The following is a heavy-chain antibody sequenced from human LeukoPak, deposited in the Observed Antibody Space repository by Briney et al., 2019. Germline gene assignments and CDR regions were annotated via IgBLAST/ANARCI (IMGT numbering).Heavy chain of an antibody. D-gene: IGHD3-16*02. J-gene: IGHJ4*02. CDR2: INPNNGGT. CDR3: ARDVEMYDYVWGSYRYFDY. V-gene: IGHV1-2*02. Sequence: GASVKVSCKASGYTFTGRYMHWVRQAPGQGLEWMGWINPNNGGTNYAQKFQGRVTMTRDTSISTAYMELSRLRSDDTAVYYCARDVEMYDYVWGSYRYFDYWGQGTLVTVSS. CDR1: GYTFTGRY.